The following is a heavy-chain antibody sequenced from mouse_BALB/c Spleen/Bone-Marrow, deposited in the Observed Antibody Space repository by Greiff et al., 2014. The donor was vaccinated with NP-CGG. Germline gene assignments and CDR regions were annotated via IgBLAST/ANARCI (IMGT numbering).Heavy chain of an antibody. CDR1: GYAFTNYL. J-gene: IGHJ2*01. CDR2: INPGIGDT. V-gene: IGHV1-54*01. Sequence: QVQLQQSGDELVRPGTSVKVSCKASGYAFTNYLIEWFKQRPGQGLEWIGGINPGIGDTTYNAKFRGKATLTADKSSTTAYMQLSSLTSDDSAVYFCARFTRDYWGQGTTLTVSS. CDR3: ARFTRDY.